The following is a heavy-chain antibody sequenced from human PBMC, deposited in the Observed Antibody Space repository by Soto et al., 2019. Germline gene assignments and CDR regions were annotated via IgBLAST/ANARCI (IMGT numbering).Heavy chain of an antibody. CDR2: IIGGSGNT. D-gene: IGHD5-12*01. J-gene: IGHJ4*02. Sequence: QVQLVQSGAEVQKPGASVQVSCKASGYTFTRFAIHWVRQAPGQRLEWMGWIIGGSGNTKYSQTFEGRVTITMDTAASTVYMEVSSLRSGYTAVYYCAREGDHSDYDYGRDYWGQGTLVTVSS. V-gene: IGHV1-3*01. CDR1: GYTFTRFA. CDR3: AREGDHSDYDYGRDY.